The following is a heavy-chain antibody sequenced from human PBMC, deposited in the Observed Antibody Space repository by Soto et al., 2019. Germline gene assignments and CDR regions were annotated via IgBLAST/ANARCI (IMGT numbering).Heavy chain of an antibody. Sequence: QVLLLQSGSEVKKAGSSVKVSCKASGDAFKSYAIHSVRQAPGQGLEYMGRIIPSYDRTKYAQKFQGRLTLTADMYTSTVYMELSSLRSEDTAVYYCARDPTNDYGDDTFDYWGQGTKVIVSS. D-gene: IGHD4-17*01. CDR1: GDAFKSYA. CDR3: ARDPTNDYGDDTFDY. V-gene: IGHV1-69*06. CDR2: IIPSYDRT. J-gene: IGHJ4*02.